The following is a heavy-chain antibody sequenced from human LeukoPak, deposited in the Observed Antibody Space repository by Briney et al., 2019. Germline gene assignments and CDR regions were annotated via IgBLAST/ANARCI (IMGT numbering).Heavy chain of an antibody. CDR2: ISGSGGST. CDR1: GFTFSDYG. D-gene: IGHD6-13*01. CDR3: ASAYSSSWYNWFDP. V-gene: IGHV3-23*01. J-gene: IGHJ5*02. Sequence: GGSLRLSCAASGFTFSDYGVAWVRQAPGKGLEWVSAISGSGGSTYYADSVKGRFTISRDNSKNTLYLQMNSLRAEDTAVYYCASAYSSSWYNWFDPWGQGTLVTVSS.